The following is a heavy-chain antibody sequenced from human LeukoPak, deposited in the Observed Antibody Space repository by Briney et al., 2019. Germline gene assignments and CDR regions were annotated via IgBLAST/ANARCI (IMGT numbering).Heavy chain of an antibody. J-gene: IGHJ4*02. V-gene: IGHV3-23*01. CDR1: GFTFSSYA. Sequence: GGSLRLSCAASGFTFSSYAMSWVRQAPGKGLEWVSAISGSGGSTYYADSVKGRFTISRDNSKNTLSLQMHSLRAEDTAVYYCVRDNPRCCGVVPVNIDDFWGQGTLVTVSS. CDR3: VRDNPRCCGVVPVNIDDF. D-gene: IGHD2-15*01. CDR2: ISGSGGST.